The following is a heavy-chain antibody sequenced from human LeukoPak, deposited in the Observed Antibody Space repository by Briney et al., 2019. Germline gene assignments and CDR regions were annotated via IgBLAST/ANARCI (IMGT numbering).Heavy chain of an antibody. D-gene: IGHD3-9*01. CDR1: GFTFSNYW. Sequence: AGGSLRLSCAASGFTFSNYWMHWVRQSPGKGLVWVSRINPDGSYTSYADSVKGRFTISRDNAKNTLYLQMNSLRAEDTAAYYCARDMTGPVDYWGQGTLVTVSS. J-gene: IGHJ4*02. CDR3: ARDMTGPVDY. CDR2: INPDGSYT. V-gene: IGHV3-74*01.